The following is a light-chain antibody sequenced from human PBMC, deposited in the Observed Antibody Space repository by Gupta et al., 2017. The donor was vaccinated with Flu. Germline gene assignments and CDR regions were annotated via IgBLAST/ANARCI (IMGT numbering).Light chain of an antibody. CDR1: QSISSN. Sequence: EILLTQSPATLSLPPGERATLSCRASQSISSNLAWYQQKPGQAPRLLIHDASNRATGITDRFSGSGSGKDFTLTSSRRETEDGAVYYGQQRSTSITFGQGTRLEIK. CDR3: QQRSTSIT. CDR2: DAS. J-gene: IGKJ5*01. V-gene: IGKV3-11*01.